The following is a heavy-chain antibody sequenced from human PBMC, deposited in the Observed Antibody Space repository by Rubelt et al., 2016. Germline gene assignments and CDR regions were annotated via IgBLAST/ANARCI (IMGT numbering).Heavy chain of an antibody. CDR3: ARARRDYDSSGYYFDY. D-gene: IGHD3-22*01. Sequence: GFTFSSYAMSWVRQAPGKGLEWVSAISGSGGSTYYADSVKGRFTISRHNSKNTLYLQMNSLRAEDTAVYYCARARRDYDSSGYYFDYWGQGTLVTVSS. CDR1: GFTFSSYA. V-gene: IGHV3-23*01. J-gene: IGHJ4*02. CDR2: ISGSGGST.